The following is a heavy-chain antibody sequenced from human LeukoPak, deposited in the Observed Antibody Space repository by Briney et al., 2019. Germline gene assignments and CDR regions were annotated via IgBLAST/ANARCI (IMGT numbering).Heavy chain of an antibody. Sequence: GGSLRLSCAVFGFSFTNAWMSWVRQAPGKGLEWVGFIRSQAYGGTTEYAASVKGRFTISRDDSKSIAYLQMNSLRTEDTAVYYCTRDSSWSFDYWGQGTLVTVSS. J-gene: IGHJ4*02. CDR2: IRSQAYGGTT. D-gene: IGHD2-15*01. V-gene: IGHV3-49*04. CDR3: TRDSSWSFDY. CDR1: GFSFTNAW.